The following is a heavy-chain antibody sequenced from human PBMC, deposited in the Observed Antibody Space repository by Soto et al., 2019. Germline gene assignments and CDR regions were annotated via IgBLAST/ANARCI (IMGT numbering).Heavy chain of an antibody. CDR1: NGSIITYY. CDR2: IYYSGST. CDR3: ASRLTLATTTGDAFDL. V-gene: IGHV4-59*01. Sequence: QVQLQESGPGLVKPSETLSLTCTVSNGSIITYYWSWIRQPPGKGLECIGFIYYSGSTNHNPYLKGRVTMAVDMPRNESPLKRISAPAADTAVYYCASRLTLATTTGDAFDLWGQGTMVTVSS. D-gene: IGHD4-17*01. J-gene: IGHJ3*01.